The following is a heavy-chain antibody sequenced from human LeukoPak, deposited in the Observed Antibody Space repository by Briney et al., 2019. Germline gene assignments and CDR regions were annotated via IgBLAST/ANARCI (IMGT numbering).Heavy chain of an antibody. V-gene: IGHV4-31*03. CDR2: IYYSGST. Sequence: SQTLSLTCTVSGGSISSGGYYWSWIRQHPGKGLEWIGYIYYSGSTYYNPSLKSRVTISVDTSKNQFSLKLTSVTAADTALYYCARQGTSIVGATIDYWGQGTLVTVSS. CDR1: GGSISSGGYY. J-gene: IGHJ4*02. D-gene: IGHD1-26*01. CDR3: ARQGTSIVGATIDY.